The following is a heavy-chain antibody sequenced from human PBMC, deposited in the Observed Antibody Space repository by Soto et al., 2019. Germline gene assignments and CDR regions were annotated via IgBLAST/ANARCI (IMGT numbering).Heavy chain of an antibody. D-gene: IGHD3-10*01. J-gene: IGHJ4*02. V-gene: IGHV4-61*08. CDR2: IYHSGST. Sequence: PSETLSLTCTVSGGSISSGGYSWSWIRQPPGKGLEWIGYIYHSGSTNYNPSLKSRVTISVDTSKNQFSLKLSSVTAADTAVYYCERVYGSGGIVDYWGQGTLVTVSS. CDR1: GGSISSGGYS. CDR3: ERVYGSGGIVDY.